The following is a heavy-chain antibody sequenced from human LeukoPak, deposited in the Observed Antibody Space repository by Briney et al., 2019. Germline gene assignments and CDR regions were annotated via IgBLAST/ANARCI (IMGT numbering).Heavy chain of an antibody. CDR1: GFTFSDYY. CDR3: VTDHLLSGPDVY. J-gene: IGHJ4*02. V-gene: IGHV3-11*01. Sequence: TGGSLRLSCAASGFTFSDYYMSWVRQAPGKGLEWLSYISNSGTTIYYADSVKGRFTISRDNAKNSLYLQMNSLRAEDTAVYCCVTDHLLSGPDVYWGQGALVAVSS. D-gene: IGHD5-12*01. CDR2: ISNSGTTI.